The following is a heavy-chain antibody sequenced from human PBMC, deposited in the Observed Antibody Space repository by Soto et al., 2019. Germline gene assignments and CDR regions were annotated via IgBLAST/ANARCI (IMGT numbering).Heavy chain of an antibody. Sequence: RLSCEACGFTFINYAMSWVRQSPGKGLEWVSSISDTGGDSYYADSMDGRFTVSRDNSKNTLYLQINSLRAEDTAIYYCVRDLYRSATMPCLDHWGQGALVTVSS. J-gene: IGHJ4*02. D-gene: IGHD1-1*01. CDR3: VRDLYRSATMPCLDH. CDR1: GFTFINYA. V-gene: IGHV3-23*01. CDR2: ISDTGGDS.